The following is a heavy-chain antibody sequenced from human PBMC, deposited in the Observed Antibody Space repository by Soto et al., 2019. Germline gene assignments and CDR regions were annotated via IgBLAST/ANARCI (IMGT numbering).Heavy chain of an antibody. CDR3: ARHLRYFVWLGYYYYGMDV. Sequence: QVQLQESGPGLVKPSETLSLTCTVSGGSISSYYWSWIRQPPGKGLEWIGYIYYSGSTNYNPSLKSRVTISVDTSKTQFSLKLSSVTAADTAVYYCARHLRYFVWLGYYYYGMDVWGQGTTVTVSS. CDR1: GGSISSYY. CDR2: IYYSGST. D-gene: IGHD3-9*01. V-gene: IGHV4-59*08. J-gene: IGHJ6*02.